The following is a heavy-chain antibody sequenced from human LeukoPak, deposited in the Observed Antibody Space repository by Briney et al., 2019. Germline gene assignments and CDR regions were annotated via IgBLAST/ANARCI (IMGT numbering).Heavy chain of an antibody. CDR2: ISGSGGST. J-gene: IGHJ4*02. D-gene: IGHD2-15*01. V-gene: IGHV3-23*01. Sequence: GGSLRLSCAASGFTFSSYAMSWVRQAPEKGLEWVSAISGSGGSTYYADSVKGRFTISRDNSKNTLYLQTNSLRAEDTAVYYCAKDRAVVVAATPFDYWGQGTLVTVSS. CDR1: GFTFSSYA. CDR3: AKDRAVVVAATPFDY.